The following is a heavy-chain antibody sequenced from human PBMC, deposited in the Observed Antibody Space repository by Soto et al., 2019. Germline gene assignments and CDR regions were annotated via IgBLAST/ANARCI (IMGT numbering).Heavy chain of an antibody. J-gene: IGHJ6*02. CDR2: INPNSGGT. CDR3: AREGRKSSGAPQVYYYGMDV. V-gene: IGHV1-2*04. CDR1: GYTFTGYY. Sequence: EASVKVSYKASGYTFTGYYMHWVRQAPGQGLEWMGWINPNSGGTNYAQKFQGWVTMTRDTSISTAYMELSRLRSDDTAVYYCAREGRKSSGAPQVYYYGMDVWGQGTTVTVSS. D-gene: IGHD6-19*01.